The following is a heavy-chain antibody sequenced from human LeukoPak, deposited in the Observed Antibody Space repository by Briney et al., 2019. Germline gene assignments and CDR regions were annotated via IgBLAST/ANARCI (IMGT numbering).Heavy chain of an antibody. CDR3: AKDRALEAVAGLTKYFDL. J-gene: IGHJ2*01. Sequence: PGGSLRLSCAASGFTFSSYSMNWVRQAPGKGLEWVSSISSSSSYIYYADSVKGRFTISRDNAKNSLYLQMNSLRAEDTAVYYCAKDRALEAVAGLTKYFDLWGRGTLVTVSS. V-gene: IGHV3-21*04. CDR2: ISSSSSYI. CDR1: GFTFSSYS. D-gene: IGHD6-19*01.